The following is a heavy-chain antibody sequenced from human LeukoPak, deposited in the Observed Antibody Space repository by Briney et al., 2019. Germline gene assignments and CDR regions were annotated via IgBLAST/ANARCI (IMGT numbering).Heavy chain of an antibody. V-gene: IGHV3-7*01. D-gene: IGHD6-25*01. J-gene: IGHJ4*02. CDR1: GFTFSSYW. CDR2: IKQDGSEK. CDR3: ARDLSATYYFDF. Sequence: GGSLRLSCEVSGFTFSSYWMSWVRQAPGKGLEWVANIKQDGSEKYYVDSVKGRFTISRDNAKNSLYLQMNSLRDEDTAVYYCARDLSATYYFDFWGQGTPVTVSS.